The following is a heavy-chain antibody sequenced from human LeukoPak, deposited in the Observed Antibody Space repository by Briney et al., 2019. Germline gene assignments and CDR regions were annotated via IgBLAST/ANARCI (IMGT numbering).Heavy chain of an antibody. D-gene: IGHD2-15*01. CDR3: ARGPYCSGGSCYPGYYYYGMDV. CDR1: GGSISSYY. J-gene: IGHJ6*02. V-gene: IGHV4-59*12. CDR2: IYYSGST. Sequence: PSETLSLTCTVSGGSISSYYWSWIRQPPGKGLEWIGYIYYSGSTNHNPSLKSRVTISVDTSKNQFSLKLSSVTAADTAVYYCARGPYCSGGSCYPGYYYYGMDVWGQGTTVTVSS.